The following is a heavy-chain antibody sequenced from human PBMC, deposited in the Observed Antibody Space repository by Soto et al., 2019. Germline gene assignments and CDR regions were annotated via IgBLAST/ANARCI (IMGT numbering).Heavy chain of an antibody. CDR2: TRHDGSNT. CDR3: ARDGVGTTTYFGYFDY. Sequence: GGSLRLSCAASGFPFSGYGMHWVRPAPGKGLEWVAVTRHDGSNTYYADSVRGRFTISRDNSNKMLYLQMNSLRAEDTAVYYCARDGVGTTTYFGYFDYWGQGTLVTVSS. CDR1: GFPFSGYG. J-gene: IGHJ4*02. V-gene: IGHV3-33*01. D-gene: IGHD1-26*01.